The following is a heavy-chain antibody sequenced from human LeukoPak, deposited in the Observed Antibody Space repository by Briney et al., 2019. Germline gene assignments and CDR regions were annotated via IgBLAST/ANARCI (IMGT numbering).Heavy chain of an antibody. V-gene: IGHV3-33*01. J-gene: IGHJ4*02. Sequence: PGGSLRLSCAASGFTFSTYGMHWVRQAPGKGLEWVAVVWCDGTNIHYVDSVKGRFTISRDNSKSTLYLQMNSLTAEDTAVYYCARGGYSGTYYFDYWGQGTLVTVSS. D-gene: IGHD1-26*01. CDR3: ARGGYSGTYYFDY. CDR1: GFTFSTYG. CDR2: VWCDGTNI.